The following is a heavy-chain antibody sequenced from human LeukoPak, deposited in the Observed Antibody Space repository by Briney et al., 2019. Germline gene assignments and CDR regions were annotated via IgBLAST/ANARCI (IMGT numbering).Heavy chain of an antibody. Sequence: APVKVSCKASGYTFTSYDINWVRQATGQGPEWMGWMNPNSGNTGYAQKFQGRVTMTRDTSISTAYMELSSLRPEDTAVYYCARGNMADVYPDWGQGALVTVSS. CDR2: MNPNSGNT. D-gene: IGHD1-14*01. V-gene: IGHV1-8*01. CDR3: ARGNMADVYPD. CDR1: GYTFTSYD. J-gene: IGHJ4*02.